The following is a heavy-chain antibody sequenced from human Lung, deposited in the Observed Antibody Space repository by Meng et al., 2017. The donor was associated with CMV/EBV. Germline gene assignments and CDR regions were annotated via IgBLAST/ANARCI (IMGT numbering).Heavy chain of an antibody. Sequence: GGPLRFSXEPPGFTFYGCGLHGVRKAPGKGLEWVAVLWYDGSYKYYADSVKGRFTISRDNAKNSLYLQMNSLRAEDTSVYYCARDRKLGGNFAWTFDYWGQGTLVTVSS. CDR1: GFTFYGCG. CDR2: LWYDGSYK. D-gene: IGHD4-23*01. V-gene: IGHV3-33*01. J-gene: IGHJ4*02. CDR3: ARDRKLGGNFAWTFDY.